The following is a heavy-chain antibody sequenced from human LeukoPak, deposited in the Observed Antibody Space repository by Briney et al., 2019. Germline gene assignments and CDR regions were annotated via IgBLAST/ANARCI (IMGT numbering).Heavy chain of an antibody. J-gene: IGHJ4*02. Sequence: ASVKVSCKASGYTFTRYYLHWVRQASGQGLEWMGIINPGGGSTRYAQKFQGRVTMTRDTSTSTVYMELKSLRSEDTAIYYCARDGTPEYDHIWGRPQLYWGQGTLVIVSS. CDR3: ARDGTPEYDHIWGRPQLY. CDR2: INPGGGST. D-gene: IGHD3-16*01. CDR1: GYTFTRYY. V-gene: IGHV1-46*01.